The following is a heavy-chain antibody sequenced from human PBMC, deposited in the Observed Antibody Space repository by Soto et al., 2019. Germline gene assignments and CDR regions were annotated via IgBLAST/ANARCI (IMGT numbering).Heavy chain of an antibody. Sequence: SQTLSLTCAISGDSVSSNTAPWNWIRQSPSRGLEWLGRTYFRSKWYNDYAVSVESRIIINPDTSNNQFSLQLNSVTPEDTAVYFCAKGDNLGPKTGYAFDPWGQGIMVTVSS. V-gene: IGHV6-1*01. J-gene: IGHJ5*02. CDR1: GDSVSSNTAP. CDR2: TYFRSKWYN. D-gene: IGHD5-12*01. CDR3: AKGDNLGPKTGYAFDP.